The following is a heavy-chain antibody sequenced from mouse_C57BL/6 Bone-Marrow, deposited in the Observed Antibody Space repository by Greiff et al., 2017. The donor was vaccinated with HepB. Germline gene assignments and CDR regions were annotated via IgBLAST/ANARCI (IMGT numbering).Heavy chain of an antibody. Sequence: EVKLMESGGGLVKPGGSLKLSCAASGFTFSSYTMSWVRQTPEKRLEWVATISSGGSYTYYPDSVKGRFTISRDNAKNTLYLQMSSLKSEDTATYYCTRDLAPGGFAYWGQGTLVTVSA. J-gene: IGHJ3*01. V-gene: IGHV5-6-4*01. CDR2: ISSGGSYT. CDR3: TRDLAPGGFAY. CDR1: GFTFSSYT.